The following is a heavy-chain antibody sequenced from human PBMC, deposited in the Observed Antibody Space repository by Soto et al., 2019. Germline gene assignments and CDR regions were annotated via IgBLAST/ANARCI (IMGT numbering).Heavy chain of an antibody. V-gene: IGHV3-23*01. D-gene: IGHD6-19*01. J-gene: IGHJ4*02. CDR1: GDGVNNYA. Sequence: GGCLELSCVGSGDGVNNYAMGGARQPPGKGLEWVSIVSATGRSRYHADPVKGRFTNSRDNSKNTLYLHMTNLRADDKDVYYGAKDGTWLDVSYDVWGQAPPVTVYS. CDR3: AKDGTWLDVSYDV. CDR2: VSATGRSR.